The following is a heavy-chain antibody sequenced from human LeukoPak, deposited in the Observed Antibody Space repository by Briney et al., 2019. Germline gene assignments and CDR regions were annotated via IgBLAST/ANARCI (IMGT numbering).Heavy chain of an antibody. CDR1: GFTFSSYW. D-gene: IGHD6-19*01. Sequence: GSLRLSCAASGFTFSSYWMNWVRQPPGKGLEWIGSIYYSGSTYYNPSLKGRVTISVDTSKNHFSLKMSSVTAADTAVYYCARSDWLVRGGDGYWGQGTLVTVSS. CDR3: ARSDWLVRGGDGY. CDR2: IYYSGST. J-gene: IGHJ4*02. V-gene: IGHV4-39*02.